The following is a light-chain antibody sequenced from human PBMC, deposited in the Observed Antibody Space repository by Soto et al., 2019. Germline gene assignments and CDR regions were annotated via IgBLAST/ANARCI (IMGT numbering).Light chain of an antibody. CDR1: SSDVGGYNY. Sequence: QSDLTQPPSASGSPGQSVTISCTGTSSDVGGYNYVSWYQQHPGKAPKLMIYEVSKRPSGVPDRFSGSKSGNTASLTVSGLQAEDEADYYCSSYAGSSNLVFGGGTKLTVL. J-gene: IGLJ2*01. V-gene: IGLV2-8*01. CDR3: SSYAGSSNLV. CDR2: EVS.